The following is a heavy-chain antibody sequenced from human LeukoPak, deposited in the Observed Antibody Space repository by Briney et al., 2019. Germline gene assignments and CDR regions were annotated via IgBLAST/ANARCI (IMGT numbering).Heavy chain of an antibody. J-gene: IGHJ6*03. V-gene: IGHV3-23*01. D-gene: IGHD6-13*01. CDR1: GFTFSNYA. CDR3: AKDLTGAAGGMEGYYYYMDV. CDR2: ISSNSGDT. Sequence: PGGSLRLSCAASGFTFSNYAMCWVREAPGEGLEWVSGISSNSGDTYSADSVRGRFTISRDNSKDTLYLQMSSLRAEDTAVYYCAKDLTGAAGGMEGYYYYMDVWGKGTTVTVS.